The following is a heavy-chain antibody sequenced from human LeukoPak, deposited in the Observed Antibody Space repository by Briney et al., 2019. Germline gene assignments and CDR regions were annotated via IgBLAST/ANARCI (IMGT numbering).Heavy chain of an antibody. J-gene: IGHJ4*02. D-gene: IGHD6-19*01. CDR3: ARDRRQWLAFYD. CDR2: ISSSSSYT. V-gene: IGHV3-21*04. Sequence: RGRSLSPSRAASGFTFSTYSMNWVRQAPGKGGKWVSSISSSSSYTYYTDSLKDRFTIARGNAKNSLYLQMNSLRAEDTAVYYCARDRRQWLAFYDWGQGTLVTVSS. CDR1: GFTFSTYS.